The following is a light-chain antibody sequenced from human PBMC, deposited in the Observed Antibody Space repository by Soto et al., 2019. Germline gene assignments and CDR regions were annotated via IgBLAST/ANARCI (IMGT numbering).Light chain of an antibody. V-gene: IGLV2-14*01. CDR3: SSYTSGTDYV. CDR2: EVT. J-gene: IGLJ1*01. Sequence: QAVRTQPASVTGYPGQSITISCTGTTSDFGFYNYVSWYQHHPGKAPKLLIYEVTNRHSGVSNRFSGSKSGNTASLTISGLQAEDEADYYCSSYTSGTDYVFGTGTKVTAL. CDR1: TSDFGFYNY.